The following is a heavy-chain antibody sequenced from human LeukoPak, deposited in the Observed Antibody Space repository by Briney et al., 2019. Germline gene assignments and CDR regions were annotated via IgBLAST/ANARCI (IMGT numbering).Heavy chain of an antibody. Sequence: GGSLRLSCAASGFTFSSYGMHWVRQAPGKGLEGVAFIRYDGSNKYYADSVKGRFTISRDNSKNTLYLQMNSLRAEDTAVYYCAKDVSYYDSSGYYDYWGQGPLVPVSS. D-gene: IGHD3-22*01. CDR1: GFTFSSYG. CDR3: AKDVSYYDSSGYYDY. CDR2: IRYDGSNK. V-gene: IGHV3-30*02. J-gene: IGHJ4*02.